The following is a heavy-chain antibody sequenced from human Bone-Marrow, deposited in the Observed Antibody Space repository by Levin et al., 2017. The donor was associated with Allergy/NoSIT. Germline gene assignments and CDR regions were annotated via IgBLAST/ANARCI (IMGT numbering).Heavy chain of an antibody. CDR1: GFTLSRHW. CDR2: INGDGSST. D-gene: IGHD2-2*01. J-gene: IGHJ4*02. Sequence: GESLKISCAASGFTLSRHWMHWVRQAPGKGLVWVSRINGDGSSTTYADSVKGRFTISRDNAKNTLYLQMTSLKAEDSAVYYCARDVVVVPATVGWGMGYWGQGTLVTVSS. CDR3: ARDVVVVPATVGWGMGY. V-gene: IGHV3-74*01.